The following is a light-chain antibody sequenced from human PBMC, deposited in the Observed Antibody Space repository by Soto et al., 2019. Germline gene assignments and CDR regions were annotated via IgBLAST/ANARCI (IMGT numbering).Light chain of an antibody. J-gene: IGKJ1*01. CDR3: QQNQDIPPT. V-gene: IGKV1-39*01. Sequence: DIQMTQSPSSLSASVGDRVIVTCRASQNIDTYLNWYQQKPGQAPKLLIYVASTLQSGVPSRFSGSGSGTHFTLTISRLQPEDFATYYCQQNQDIPPTFGQGTRVEVK. CDR1: QNIDTY. CDR2: VAS.